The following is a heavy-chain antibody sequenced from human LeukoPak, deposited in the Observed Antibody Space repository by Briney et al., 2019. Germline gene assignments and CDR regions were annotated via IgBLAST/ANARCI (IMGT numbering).Heavy chain of an antibody. CDR2: IYYSGST. CDR1: GGSISSYY. D-gene: IGHD1-26*01. Sequence: PSETLSLTCTVSGGSISSYYWSWIRQPPGKGLEWIGYIYYSGSTNYNPSLKSRVTISVDTSKNQFSLKLSSVTAADTAVYYCARRVGATLRAFGIWGQGTMVTVSS. CDR3: ARRVGATLRAFGI. J-gene: IGHJ3*02. V-gene: IGHV4-59*01.